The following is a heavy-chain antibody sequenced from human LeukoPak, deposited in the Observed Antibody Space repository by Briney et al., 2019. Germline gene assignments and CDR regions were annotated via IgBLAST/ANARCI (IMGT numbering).Heavy chain of an antibody. CDR2: IYYSGST. CDR3: ASLSGYDLDY. J-gene: IGHJ4*02. Sequence: PSETLSLTCTVSGGSISSSSYYWGWIRRPPGKGLEWIGSIYYSGSTYYNPSLKSRVTISVDTSKNQFSLKLSSVTAADTAVYYCASLSGYDLDYWGQGTLVTVSS. V-gene: IGHV4-39*01. D-gene: IGHD5-12*01. CDR1: GGSISSSSYY.